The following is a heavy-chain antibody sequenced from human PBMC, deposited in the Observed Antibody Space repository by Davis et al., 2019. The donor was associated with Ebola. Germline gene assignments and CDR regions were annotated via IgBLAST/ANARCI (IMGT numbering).Heavy chain of an antibody. J-gene: IGHJ4*02. Sequence: SETLSLTCAVYGGSFIGYYWSWIRQPPGKGLEWIGEINHSGSTNYNPSLKSRVTISADTSKNQFSLKLSSVTAADTAVYYCARAPESILWFGDFDYWGQGTLVTVSS. CDR2: INHSGST. CDR1: GGSFIGYY. V-gene: IGHV4-34*01. D-gene: IGHD3-10*01. CDR3: ARAPESILWFGDFDY.